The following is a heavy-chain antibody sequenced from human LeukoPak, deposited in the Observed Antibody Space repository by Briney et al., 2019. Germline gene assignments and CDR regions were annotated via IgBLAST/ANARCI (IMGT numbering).Heavy chain of an antibody. CDR1: GGSFRGYY. CDR2: INHSGST. J-gene: IGHJ4*02. CDR3: ARGPLYYYDSSGYYYFGSKYYFDY. Sequence: SETLSLTCGVYGGSFRGYYWSWIRQPPGKGLEWIGEINHSGSTNYKPSLRSRVTISVDTSKNQFSLKLSSATAADTAVYYCARGPLYYYDSSGYYYFGSKYYFDYWGQGTLVTVSS. V-gene: IGHV4-34*01. D-gene: IGHD3-22*01.